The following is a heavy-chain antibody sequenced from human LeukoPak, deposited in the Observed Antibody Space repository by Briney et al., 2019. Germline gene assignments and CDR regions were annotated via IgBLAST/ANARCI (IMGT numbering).Heavy chain of an antibody. Sequence: GGSLRLSCTASGFTFSNYAMSWVRQAPGKGLEWVANIKQDGSEKYYVDSVKGRFTISRDNAKNSLYLQMSSLRAEDTAVYYCAREPPDYYDSSGYYGDYWGQGTLVTVSS. J-gene: IGHJ4*02. D-gene: IGHD3-22*01. V-gene: IGHV3-7*03. CDR2: IKQDGSEK. CDR1: GFTFSNYA. CDR3: AREPPDYYDSSGYYGDY.